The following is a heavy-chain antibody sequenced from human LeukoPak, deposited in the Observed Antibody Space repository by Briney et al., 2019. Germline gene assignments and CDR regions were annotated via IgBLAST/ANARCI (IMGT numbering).Heavy chain of an antibody. CDR3: ARSRSWSGWDI. CDR2: INHSGST. CDR1: GGSFSGYY. D-gene: IGHD3-3*01. V-gene: IGHV4-34*01. Sequence: SETLSLTCAVYGGSFSGYYWSWIRQPPGKGLEWIGEINHSGSTNYNPSLKSRVTISVDTSKNQFSLKLSSVTAADTAVYYRARSRSWSGWDIWGQGTMVTVSS. J-gene: IGHJ3*02.